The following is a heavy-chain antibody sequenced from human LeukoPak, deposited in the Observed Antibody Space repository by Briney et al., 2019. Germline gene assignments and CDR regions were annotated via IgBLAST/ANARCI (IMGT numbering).Heavy chain of an antibody. D-gene: IGHD1-26*01. Sequence: SETLSLTCAGYGGSFSGYYRSWIRQPPGKGLEWIGEINHSGSTNYNPSLKSRVTISVDTSKNQFSLKLSSVTAADTAVYYCARVEGSYYIVDYWGQGTLVTVSS. CDR2: INHSGST. J-gene: IGHJ4*02. CDR3: ARVEGSYYIVDY. V-gene: IGHV4-34*01. CDR1: GGSFSGYY.